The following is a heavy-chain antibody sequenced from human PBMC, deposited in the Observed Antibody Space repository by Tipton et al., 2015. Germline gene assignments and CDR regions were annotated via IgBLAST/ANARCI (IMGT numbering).Heavy chain of an antibody. Sequence: GLVKPSDTLSLICTVSGGSIGSTGYYWGWIRQPPGKGLEWIGTIYYTGATDYNPSLKSRVTISINTSKNQFSLKLNSVTAADTAVYYCARDDTALDSWGQGTLVTVSS. CDR2: IYYTGAT. CDR3: ARDDTALDS. D-gene: IGHD5-18*01. V-gene: IGHV4-39*07. CDR1: GGSIGSTGYY. J-gene: IGHJ4*02.